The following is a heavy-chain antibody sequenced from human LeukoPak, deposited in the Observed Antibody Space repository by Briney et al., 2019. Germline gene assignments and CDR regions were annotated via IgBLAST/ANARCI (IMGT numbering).Heavy chain of an antibody. D-gene: IGHD3-3*01. CDR2: IWYDGSNT. Sequence: PGRSQRLSCVASGFTFSSFGMHWVRQAPGKGLEWVALIWYDGSNTYYADSVKGRFTISRDDSKNTVYLQMNSLRAEDTALYYCVRGFLDFDSWGQGTLVIVSS. V-gene: IGHV3-33*01. CDR1: GFTFSSFG. J-gene: IGHJ4*02. CDR3: VRGFLDFDS.